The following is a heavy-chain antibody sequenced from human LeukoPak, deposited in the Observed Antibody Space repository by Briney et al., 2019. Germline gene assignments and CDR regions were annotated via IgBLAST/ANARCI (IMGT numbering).Heavy chain of an antibody. CDR2: IYYSGST. J-gene: IGHJ4*02. D-gene: IGHD1-7*01. V-gene: IGHV4-39*07. CDR1: GGSFSSSSYY. CDR3: VRDRELHY. Sequence: SETLSLTCTVSGGSFSSSSYYWGWIRQPPGKGLEWIGSIYYSGSTYYNPSLKSRVTISADTSKNQFSLKLTSMTAADTAFYYCVRDRELHYWGQGILVTVSS.